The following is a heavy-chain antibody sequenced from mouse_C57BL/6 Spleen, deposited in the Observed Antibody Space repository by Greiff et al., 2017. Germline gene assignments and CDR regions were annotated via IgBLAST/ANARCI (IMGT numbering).Heavy chain of an antibody. CDR3: ARKETIVTGWYFDV. Sequence: DVKLVESGGGLVKPGGSLTLSCAASGFTFSSSAMSWVRPTPEKRLEWVATISDGGSYTYYPDNVKGRFTISRDNAKNNLYLQMSHLKSEDTAMYYCARKETIVTGWYFDVWGTGTTVTVSS. CDR1: GFTFSSSA. J-gene: IGHJ1*03. CDR2: ISDGGSYT. V-gene: IGHV5-4*03. D-gene: IGHD2-12*01.